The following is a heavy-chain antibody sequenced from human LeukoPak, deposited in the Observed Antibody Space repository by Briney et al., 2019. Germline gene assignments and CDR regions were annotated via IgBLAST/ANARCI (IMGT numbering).Heavy chain of an antibody. CDR3: ARDRGSGSYYLNWFDP. CDR2: ISYDGSNK. J-gene: IGHJ5*02. V-gene: IGHV3-30-3*01. CDR1: GFTFSSYA. D-gene: IGHD3-10*01. Sequence: GGSLRLSCAASGFTFSSYAMHGGRQAPRKGLEWGAGISYDGSNKYYADSVKGRFTISRDNSKNTLYLQLNTLRAEDTAVYYCARDRGSGSYYLNWFDPWGQGTLVTVSS.